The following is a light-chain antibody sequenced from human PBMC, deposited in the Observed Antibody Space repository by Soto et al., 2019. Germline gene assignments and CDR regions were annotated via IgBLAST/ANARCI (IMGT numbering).Light chain of an antibody. CDR1: QSISTN. CDR3: QQNNNWPRT. J-gene: IGKJ1*01. V-gene: IGKV3-15*01. CDR2: DAS. Sequence: EIVMTQSLATLSVSPGERVTLSCRASQSISTNLAWFQQKPGQAPRLLIYDASTRATDIPARFSGSGSGTEFTFTISSLQSEDFAVYYCQQNNNWPRTFGQGTKVDIK.